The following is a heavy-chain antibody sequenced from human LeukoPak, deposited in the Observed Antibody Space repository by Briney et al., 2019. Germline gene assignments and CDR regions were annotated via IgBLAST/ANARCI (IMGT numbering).Heavy chain of an antibody. J-gene: IGHJ4*01. D-gene: IGHD5-18*01. CDR2: IWYDGSNK. CDR3: ARVRGYSYGHPFDY. V-gene: IGHV3-33*01. CDR1: GFTFSSYS. Sequence: PGGSLRLSCAASGFTFSSYSMHWVRQAPGKGLEWVALIWYDGSNKYYADSVKGRFTISRDNSMNTLYLQMDSLRAEDTAVYYRARVRGYSYGHPFDYWGHGTLVTVSS.